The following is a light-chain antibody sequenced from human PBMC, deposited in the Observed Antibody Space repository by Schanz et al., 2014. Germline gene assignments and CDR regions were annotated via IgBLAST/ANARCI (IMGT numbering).Light chain of an antibody. CDR1: QSIGDY. Sequence: DIQMTQSPSSLSASVGDRVTIACRASQSIGDYLNWYQQKPGKAPKLLIYAASSLQSGVPSRFSGSGSGTDFTLTISCLQSEDFAVYYCQQYNNWPPITFGGGTKVEIK. CDR2: AAS. V-gene: IGKV1-39*01. CDR3: QQYNNWPPIT. J-gene: IGKJ4*01.